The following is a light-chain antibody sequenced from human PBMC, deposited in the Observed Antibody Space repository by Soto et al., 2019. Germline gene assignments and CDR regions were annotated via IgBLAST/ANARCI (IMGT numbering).Light chain of an antibody. CDR2: AAS. Sequence: DIQMTQSPSSLSASVGDRVTITCRASQSISTYLNWYQQKGGKAPKVMIHAASSLQSGVPSRFSGSGSGTDFTLTISSLQPEDFGTYYCQQSYSTPFTFAPGTKVDIK. V-gene: IGKV1-39*01. CDR3: QQSYSTPFT. J-gene: IGKJ3*01. CDR1: QSISTY.